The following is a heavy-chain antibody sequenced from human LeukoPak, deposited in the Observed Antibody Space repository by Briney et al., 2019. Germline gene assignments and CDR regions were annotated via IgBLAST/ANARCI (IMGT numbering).Heavy chain of an antibody. CDR3: AIRLELRHYFDY. V-gene: IGHV1-2*02. Sequence: ASVKVSCKASGYTFTGYYMHWVRQAPGQGLEWMGWINPNSGGTNYAQKFQGRVTMTRDTSISTAYVELSRLRSDDTAVYYCAIRLELRHYFDYWGQGTLVTVSS. CDR2: INPNSGGT. CDR1: GYTFTGYY. D-gene: IGHD1-7*01. J-gene: IGHJ4*02.